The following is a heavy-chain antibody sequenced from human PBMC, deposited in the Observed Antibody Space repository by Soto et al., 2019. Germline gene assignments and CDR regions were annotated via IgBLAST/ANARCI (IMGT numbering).Heavy chain of an antibody. J-gene: IGHJ4*02. Sequence: ASVQVSCKASGYTFTSYDINWVRQATGQGLEWMGWISAYNGNTNYAQKLQGRVTMTTDTSTSTAYMELRSLRSDDTAVYYCAREGGGWSPYYFDYWGQGTLVTVSS. D-gene: IGHD6-19*01. CDR2: ISAYNGNT. V-gene: IGHV1-18*01. CDR1: GYTFTSYD. CDR3: AREGGGWSPYYFDY.